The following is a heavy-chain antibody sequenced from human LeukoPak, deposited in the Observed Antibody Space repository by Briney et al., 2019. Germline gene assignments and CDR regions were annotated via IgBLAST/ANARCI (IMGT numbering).Heavy chain of an antibody. J-gene: IGHJ3*02. V-gene: IGHV3-74*01. CDR2: INSDGSST. CDR3: ARALVVPAAMDAFDI. Sequence: GGSLRLSCAASGFTFSSYWMHWVRQAPGKGLVWVSRINSDGSSTSYADSVKGRITISRDNAKNTLYLQMNSLRAEDTAVYYCARALVVPAAMDAFDIWGQGTMVTVSS. CDR1: GFTFSSYW. D-gene: IGHD2-2*01.